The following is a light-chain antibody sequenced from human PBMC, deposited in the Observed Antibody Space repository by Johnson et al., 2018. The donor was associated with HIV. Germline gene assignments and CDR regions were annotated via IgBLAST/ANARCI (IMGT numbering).Light chain of an antibody. CDR1: SSNIGKNY. V-gene: IGLV1-51*01. CDR2: DND. Sequence: QAVLTQPPSVSAAPGQMVSISCSGSSSNIGKNYVSWYQQFPGTAPKLLISDNDKRPSGIPDRFSGSKSGASATLDITGLQTGDEADYYCGTWDNSLNVYVFGTGTKVTVL. CDR3: GTWDNSLNVYV. J-gene: IGLJ1*01.